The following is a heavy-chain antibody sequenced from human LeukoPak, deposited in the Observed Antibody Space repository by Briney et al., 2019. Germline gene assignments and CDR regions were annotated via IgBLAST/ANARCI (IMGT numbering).Heavy chain of an antibody. V-gene: IGHV1-69*06. D-gene: IGHD2-2*01. Sequence: SVKVSCKASGGTFSTYGISWVRQAPGQGLEWMGGIIPIFGSTNNAQKFQGRVTITADKSTSTAYMELSSLRSEDTAVYYCAREMSYCSDTSRYALKYFYYYMDVWGKGTTVTVSS. CDR2: IIPIFGST. J-gene: IGHJ6*03. CDR1: GGTFSTYG. CDR3: AREMSYCSDTSRYALKYFYYYMDV.